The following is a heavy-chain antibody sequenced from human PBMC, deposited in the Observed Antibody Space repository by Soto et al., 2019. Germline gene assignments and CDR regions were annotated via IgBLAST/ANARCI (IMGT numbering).Heavy chain of an antibody. V-gene: IGHV2-5*02. CDR3: AHLACGGDCYRFVY. J-gene: IGHJ4*02. CDR1: GFSLSTSGVG. D-gene: IGHD2-21*02. CDR2: IYWDDDK. Sequence: QITLKESGPTLVKPTQTLTLTCTFSGFSLSTSGVGVGWIRQPPGKALEWLALIYWDDDKRYRPSLKSRLTITKDTSKNQVVLTMTDMDPVDTATYFCAHLACGGDCYRFVYWGQGTLVTVSS.